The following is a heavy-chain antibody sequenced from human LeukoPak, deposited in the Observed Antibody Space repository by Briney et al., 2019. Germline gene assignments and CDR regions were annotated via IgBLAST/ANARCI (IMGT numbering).Heavy chain of an antibody. CDR3: AKGGASVTRYVDY. J-gene: IGHJ4*02. V-gene: IGHV3-53*05. D-gene: IGHD4-17*01. Sequence: GGSLRLSCAASGVTVSSNYMSWVRQAPGKGLEWVSVLYSGGNTYYADSVKGRFTISRDNSQNTLYLQMNSLRPEDTAVYYCAKGGASVTRYVDYWGQGTLVTVSS. CDR1: GVTVSSNY. CDR2: LYSGGNT.